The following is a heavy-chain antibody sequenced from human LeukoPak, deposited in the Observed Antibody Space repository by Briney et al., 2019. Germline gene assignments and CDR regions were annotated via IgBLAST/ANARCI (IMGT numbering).Heavy chain of an antibody. J-gene: IGHJ3*02. D-gene: IGHD3-22*01. V-gene: IGHV5-51*01. CDR3: ARTYDSSGYYREGAFDI. CDR1: GYGFTSYW. Sequence: GESLRISCKASGYGFTSYWIGWVRQMPGKGLEWMGIIYPADSDTRYSPSFQGQVSISSDKSISTAYLQWSSLKASDTAMYYCARTYDSSGYYREGAFDIWGQGTMVTVSS. CDR2: IYPADSDT.